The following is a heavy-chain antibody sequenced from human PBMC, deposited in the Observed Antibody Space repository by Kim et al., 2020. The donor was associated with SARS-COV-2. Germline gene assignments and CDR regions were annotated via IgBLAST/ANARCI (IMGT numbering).Heavy chain of an antibody. CDR1: GGSISSSSYY. V-gene: IGHV4-39*01. J-gene: IGHJ6*02. CDR2: IYYSGST. CDR3: AWSYYRYYYYYGMDV. D-gene: IGHD3-10*01. Sequence: SETLSLTCTVSGGSISSSSYYWGWIRQPPGKGLEWIGSIYYSGSTYYNPSLKSRVTISVDTSKNQFSLMLSSVTAADAAVYYCAWSYYRYYYYYGMDVWGQGTTVTVSS.